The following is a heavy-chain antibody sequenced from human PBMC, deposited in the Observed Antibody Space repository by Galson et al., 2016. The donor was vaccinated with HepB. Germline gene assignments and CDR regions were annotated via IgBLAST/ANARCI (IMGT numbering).Heavy chain of an antibody. D-gene: IGHD3-22*01. J-gene: IGHJ4*02. Sequence: PGQGLEWMGGIIPIFGVANYAQKFQGTVTITAHESTSTAYMELSSLRSEDTAVYYCARGYPDYSDSSGYWYYFDYWGQGTLVTVSS. CDR2: IIPIFGVA. V-gene: IGHV1-69*01. CDR3: ARGYPDYSDSSGYWYYFDY.